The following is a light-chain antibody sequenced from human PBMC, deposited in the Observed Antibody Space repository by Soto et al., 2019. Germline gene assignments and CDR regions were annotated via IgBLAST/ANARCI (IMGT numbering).Light chain of an antibody. V-gene: IGKV3-20*01. CDR1: QSVSSSY. J-gene: IGKJ4*01. CDR3: QQFSSYPLT. CDR2: GAS. Sequence: EIVLSKSPGTPYLSQEERATLSCRASQSVSSSYLAWYQQKPGQAPRLLIYGASSRATGIPARFSGGGSGTDFTLTISRLEAEDFAVYYCQQFSSYPLTFGGGTKVDIK.